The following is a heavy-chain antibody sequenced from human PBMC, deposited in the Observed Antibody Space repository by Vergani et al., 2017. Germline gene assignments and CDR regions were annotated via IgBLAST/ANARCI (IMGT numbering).Heavy chain of an antibody. Sequence: QVQLQESGPGLVKPSETLTLTCDVSDSSIMTNPYWGWFRQSPGKGLEWIGCIHHSGDTHYNSSLKSRVSISIVSSSKFSLSLTSVTAADTAIYYCARHRGSGGLFPSSYFYGMGVGGHGTTVTVSS. V-gene: IGHV4-38-2*01. D-gene: IGHD3-10*01. CDR3: ARHRGSGGLFPSSYFYGMGV. J-gene: IGHJ6*02. CDR1: DSSIMTNPY. CDR2: IHHSGDT.